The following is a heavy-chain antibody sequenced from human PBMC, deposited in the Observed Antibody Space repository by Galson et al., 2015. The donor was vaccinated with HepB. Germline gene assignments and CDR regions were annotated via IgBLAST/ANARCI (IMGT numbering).Heavy chain of an antibody. CDR1: GFTFSSYG. CDR3: AKDFTMIVVVPTAVDY. CDR2: ISYDGSNK. D-gene: IGHD3-22*01. V-gene: IGHV3-30*18. J-gene: IGHJ4*02. Sequence: SLRLSCAASGFTFSSYGMHWVRQAPGKGLEWVAVISYDGSNKYYADSVKGRFTISRDNSKNTLYLQMNSLRAEDTAVYYCAKDFTMIVVVPTAVDYWGQGTLVTVSS.